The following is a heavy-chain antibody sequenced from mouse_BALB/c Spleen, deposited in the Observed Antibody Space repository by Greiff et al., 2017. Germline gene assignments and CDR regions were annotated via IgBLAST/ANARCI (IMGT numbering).Heavy chain of an antibody. D-gene: IGHD2-2*01. CDR2: IDPANGNT. V-gene: IGHV14-3*02. CDR1: GFNIKDTY. J-gene: IGHJ4*01. CDR3: ARSHGYGSWDAMDY. Sequence: EVQLQQSGAELVKPGASVKLSCTASGFNIKDTYMHWVKQRPEQGLEWIGRIDPANGNTKYDPKFQGKATITADTSSNTAYLQLSSLTSEDTAVYYCARSHGYGSWDAMDYWGQGTSVTVSS.